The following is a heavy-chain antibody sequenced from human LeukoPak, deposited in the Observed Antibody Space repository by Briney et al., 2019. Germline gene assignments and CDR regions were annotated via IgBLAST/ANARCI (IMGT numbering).Heavy chain of an antibody. CDR3: AREVIAAGRFDY. J-gene: IGHJ4*02. D-gene: IGHD6-6*01. Sequence: SETLSLTCTVSGGSISSDYWNWIRQPPGKGLEWIGYIYYSRTTNYNPSLKSRVTISVDTSKNQFSLKLSSVTAADTAVYYCAREVIAAGRFDYWGQGTLVTVSS. V-gene: IGHV4-59*01. CDR2: IYYSRTT. CDR1: GGSISSDY.